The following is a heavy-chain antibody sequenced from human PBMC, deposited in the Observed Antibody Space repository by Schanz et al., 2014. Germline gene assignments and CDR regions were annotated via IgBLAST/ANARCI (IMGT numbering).Heavy chain of an antibody. V-gene: IGHV1-18*01. CDR1: GYTFTSHG. D-gene: IGHD4-17*01. Sequence: QVQVVQSGAEVKKPGASVKVSCKASGYTFTSHGISWVRQAPGQGLEWMGWISPYNGNTNYAQKLQGRVTITADRSTSTAYMELSSLRSEDTAVYYCARGYGDSPTDFWGQGTLVTVSS. J-gene: IGHJ4*02. CDR2: ISPYNGNT. CDR3: ARGYGDSPTDF.